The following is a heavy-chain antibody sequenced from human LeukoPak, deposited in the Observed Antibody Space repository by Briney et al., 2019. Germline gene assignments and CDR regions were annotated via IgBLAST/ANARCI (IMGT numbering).Heavy chain of an antibody. CDR1: GYTFTGYY. CDR3: ARPISSGWYYFDY. Sequence: GASVKVSCKASGYTFTGYYMHWVRQAPGQGLEWMGWINPNSGGTNYAQKLQGRVTMTTDTSTSTAYMELRSLRSDDTAVYYCARPISSGWYYFDYWGQGTLVTVSS. D-gene: IGHD6-19*01. V-gene: IGHV1-2*02. J-gene: IGHJ4*02. CDR2: INPNSGGT.